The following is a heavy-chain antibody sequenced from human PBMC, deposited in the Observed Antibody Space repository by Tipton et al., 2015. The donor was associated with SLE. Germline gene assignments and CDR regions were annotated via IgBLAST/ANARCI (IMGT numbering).Heavy chain of an antibody. Sequence: TLSLTCTVSGGSISSYYWSWIRQIPGKGLECIGYIYTSGSTNHNPPLKSRVTISADTSKNQFSLKLSSVTAADTAVYYCARGDFWSGYHYYFDYWGQGTLVTVSS. V-gene: IGHV4-4*08. J-gene: IGHJ4*02. CDR3: ARGDFWSGYHYYFDY. D-gene: IGHD3-3*01. CDR2: IYTSGST. CDR1: GGSISSYY.